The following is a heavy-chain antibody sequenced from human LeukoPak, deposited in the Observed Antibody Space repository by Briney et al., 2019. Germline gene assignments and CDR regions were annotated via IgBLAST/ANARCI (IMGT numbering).Heavy chain of an antibody. V-gene: IGHV3-30*04. D-gene: IGHD3-9*01. CDR1: GFTFSSYA. CDR3: ARVTLPSGVRYFDWLLPGDY. J-gene: IGHJ4*02. Sequence: PGGSRRLSCAASGFTFSSYAMHWVRQAPGKGLEGVAVISYDGSNKYYADSVKGRFTISRDNSKNTLYLQMNSLRAEDTAVYYCARVTLPSGVRYFDWLLPGDYWGQGTLVTVSS. CDR2: ISYDGSNK.